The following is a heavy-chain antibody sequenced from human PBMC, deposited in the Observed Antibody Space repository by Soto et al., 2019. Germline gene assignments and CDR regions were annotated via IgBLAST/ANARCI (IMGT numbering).Heavy chain of an antibody. CDR3: AKDPRYYYDSSGYYPYNFDY. CDR2: ISGSGGST. J-gene: IGHJ4*02. Sequence: GGSLRLSCAASGFTFSSYAMNWVRQAPGKGLEWVSIISGSGGSTYYAESGKGRFTISRDNSKNTMYLQMNSLRAEDTAVYYCAKDPRYYYDSSGYYPYNFDYLGQGTLVTVSS. V-gene: IGHV3-23*01. CDR1: GFTFSSYA. D-gene: IGHD3-22*01.